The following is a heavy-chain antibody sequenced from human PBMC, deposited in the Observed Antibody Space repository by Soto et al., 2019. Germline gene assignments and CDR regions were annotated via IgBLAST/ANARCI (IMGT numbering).Heavy chain of an antibody. CDR1: GFTFSNYE. CDR3: ARDPEIYSGKFDYGLDV. V-gene: IGHV3-48*03. D-gene: IGHD4-4*01. CDR2: ISNSGRAI. J-gene: IGHJ6*02. Sequence: PGGSLRLSCAVFGFTFSNYEMSWVRQAPGKGLEWVSYISNSGRAIYYAESVKGRFTISRDNAKNSLYLQMNSLRAEDTAVYYCARDPEIYSGKFDYGLDVWGQGTTVTVS.